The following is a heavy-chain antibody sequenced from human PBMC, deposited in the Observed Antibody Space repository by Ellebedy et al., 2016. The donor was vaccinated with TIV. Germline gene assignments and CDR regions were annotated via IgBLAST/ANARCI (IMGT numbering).Heavy chain of an antibody. D-gene: IGHD2-21*02. J-gene: IGHJ5*02. CDR3: ARGGDKGDWFDP. CDR1: GFTFSSYG. Sequence: GESLKISCAASGFTFSSYGMHWVRQAPGKGLEWVAVISYDGSNKYYADSVKGRFTISRDNSKNTLYLQMNSLRAEDTAVYYCARGGDKGDWFDPWGQGTLVTVSS. CDR2: ISYDGSNK. V-gene: IGHV3-30*03.